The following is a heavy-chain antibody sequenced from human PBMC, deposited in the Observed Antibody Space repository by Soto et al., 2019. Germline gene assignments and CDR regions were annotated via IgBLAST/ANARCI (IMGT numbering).Heavy chain of an antibody. D-gene: IGHD1-26*01. V-gene: IGHV4-31*03. Sequence: QVQLQESGPGLVKPSQTLSLTCTVSGGSISSGGYYWSWIRQHPGKGLEWIGYIYYSGSTYYNPSLKSRVTISVDPSKNQFSLKLSSVTAAATAVYYCARGELRFWFDPWGQGTLVTVSS. CDR3: ARGELRFWFDP. CDR2: IYYSGST. CDR1: GGSISSGGYY. J-gene: IGHJ5*02.